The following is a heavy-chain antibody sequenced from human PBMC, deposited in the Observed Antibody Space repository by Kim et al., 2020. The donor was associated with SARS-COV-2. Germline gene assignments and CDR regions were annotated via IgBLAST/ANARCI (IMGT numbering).Heavy chain of an antibody. J-gene: IGHJ5*02. CDR2: ISYDGSNK. CDR1: GFTFSSYA. D-gene: IGHD3-10*01. Sequence: GGSLRLSCAASGFTFSSYAMHWVRQAPGKGLEWVAVISYDGSNKYYADSVKGRFTISRDNSKNTLYLQMNSLRAEDTAVYYCARGGSGIRWFDPWGQGTLVTVSS. CDR3: ARGGSGIRWFDP. V-gene: IGHV3-30*04.